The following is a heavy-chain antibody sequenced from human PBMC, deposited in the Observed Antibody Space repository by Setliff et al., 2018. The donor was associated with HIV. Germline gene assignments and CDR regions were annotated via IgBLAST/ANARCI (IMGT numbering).Heavy chain of an antibody. CDR2: IYNSGGT. V-gene: IGHV4-59*01. CDR3: ARVDCSGGSCYSPAY. D-gene: IGHD2-15*01. CDR1: GGSMSSYF. J-gene: IGHJ4*02. Sequence: SETLSLTCTVSGGSMSSYFWSWIRQSPGKGLEWSGYIYNSGGTNYNPSLKSRVTISLDTSKNQFSLNLTSVTAADTAVYYCARVDCSGGSCYSPAYWGQGTLVTVSS.